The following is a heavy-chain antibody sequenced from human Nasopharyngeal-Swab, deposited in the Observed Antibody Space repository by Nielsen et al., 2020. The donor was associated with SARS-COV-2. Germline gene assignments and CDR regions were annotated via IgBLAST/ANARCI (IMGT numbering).Heavy chain of an antibody. D-gene: IGHD6-13*01. J-gene: IGHJ4*02. CDR1: GFTFSSYA. V-gene: IGHV3-33*08. CDR2: IWYDGSNK. Sequence: GESLKISCAASGFTFSSYAMSWVRQAPGKGLEWVAVIWYDGSNKYYADSVKGRFTISRDNSKNTLYLQMNSLRAEDTAVYYCARLGGSSWYFDYWGQGTLVTVSS. CDR3: ARLGGSSWYFDY.